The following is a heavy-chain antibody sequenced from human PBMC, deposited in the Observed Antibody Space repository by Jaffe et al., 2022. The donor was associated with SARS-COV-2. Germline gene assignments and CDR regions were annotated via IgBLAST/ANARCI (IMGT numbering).Heavy chain of an antibody. CDR2: IYYSGST. J-gene: IGHJ5*02. V-gene: IGHV4-59*01. CDR3: ARSPYDFWSGYYLGWFDP. D-gene: IGHD3-3*01. Sequence: QVQLQESGPGLVKPSETLSLTCTVSGGSISSYYWSWIRQPPGKGLEWIGYIYYSGSTNYNPSLKSRVTISVDTSKNQFSLKLSSVTAADTAVYYCARSPYDFWSGYYLGWFDPWGQGTLVTVSS. CDR1: GGSISSYY.